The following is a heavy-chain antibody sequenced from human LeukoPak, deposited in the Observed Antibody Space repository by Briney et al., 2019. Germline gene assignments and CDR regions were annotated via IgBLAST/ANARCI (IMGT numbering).Heavy chain of an antibody. CDR1: GFTFSSYA. CDR2: ISGSGGNT. J-gene: IGHJ4*02. CDR3: AKEGRYYDTSGFYGD. D-gene: IGHD3-22*01. Sequence: GGSLRLSCAASGFTFSSYAMSWVRQAPGKGLEWSSAISGSGGNTYYADSVKGRFTISRDNSKNTLYLHMNSLRAEDTAVYYCAKEGRYYDTSGFYGDWGQGTLVTVSS. V-gene: IGHV3-23*01.